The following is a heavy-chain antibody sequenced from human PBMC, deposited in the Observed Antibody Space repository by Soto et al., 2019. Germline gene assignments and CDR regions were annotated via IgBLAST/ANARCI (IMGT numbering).Heavy chain of an antibody. CDR3: AKWGYPAMQAFDF. Sequence: PSETLSLTCTVSGASVRGYNWNWIRQPPGRGLEWIGFIHHTGSNTYSPSLRSRVTMSVGTSRNQFSLMMTSVTAADTAVYYCAKWGYPAMQAFDFWGQGTVVTVSS. V-gene: IGHV4-59*02. J-gene: IGHJ3*01. CDR2: IHHTGSN. CDR1: GASVRGYN. D-gene: IGHD3-16*02.